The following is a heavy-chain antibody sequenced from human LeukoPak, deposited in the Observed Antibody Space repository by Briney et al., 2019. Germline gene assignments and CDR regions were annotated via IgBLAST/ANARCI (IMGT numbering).Heavy chain of an antibody. Sequence: GGSLRLSCAASGFTVSSNYMSWVRQAPGKGLEWVSVIYSGGSTYYADSVKGRFTISRDNSKNTLYLQMNSLRAEDTAVYYCARQAVGATDWYFDLWGRGTLVTVSS. CDR3: ARQAVGATDWYFDL. J-gene: IGHJ2*01. D-gene: IGHD1-26*01. CDR2: IYSGGST. V-gene: IGHV3-66*04. CDR1: GFTVSSNY.